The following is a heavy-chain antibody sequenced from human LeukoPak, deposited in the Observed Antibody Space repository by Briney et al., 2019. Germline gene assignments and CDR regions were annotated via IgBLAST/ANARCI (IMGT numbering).Heavy chain of an antibody. CDR2: IYYSGST. CDR3: AGYYDSFFHY. D-gene: IGHD3-22*01. V-gene: IGHV4-59*01. CDR1: GGSISSYY. J-gene: IGHJ4*02. Sequence: SETLSLTCTVSGGSISSYYWSWIRQPPGKRLEWIGYIYYSGSTNYNPSLKSRVTISVDTSKNQVSLKLSSVTAADTAVYYCAGYYDSFFHYWGQGTLVTVSS.